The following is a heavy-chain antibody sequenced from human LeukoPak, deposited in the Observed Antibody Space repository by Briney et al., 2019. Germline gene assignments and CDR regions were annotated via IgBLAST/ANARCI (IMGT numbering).Heavy chain of an antibody. Sequence: SETLSLTCTVSGGSISSGSYYWSWIRQPAGKGLEWIGHIYTSGSTNYNPSPKSRVTISVDTSKNQFSLKLSSVTAADTAVYYCAREDYYGSGSYYKTGGNWFDPWGQGTLVTVSS. CDR3: AREDYYGSGSYYKTGGNWFDP. D-gene: IGHD3-10*01. V-gene: IGHV4-61*09. CDR2: IYTSGST. CDR1: GGSISSGSYY. J-gene: IGHJ5*02.